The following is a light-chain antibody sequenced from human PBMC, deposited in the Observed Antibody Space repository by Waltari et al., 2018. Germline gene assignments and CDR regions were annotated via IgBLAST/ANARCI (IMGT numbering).Light chain of an antibody. Sequence: QSALTQPAPVSGSPGQSTTISCTGTSSVVGSNNLVSWYQQHPGKAPKHMIYEGSTRPSGLSNRFSGSKSGNTASLTISGLQAEDEADYYCCSYAGAVYGGGTKLTIL. V-gene: IGLV2-23*01. J-gene: IGLJ3*02. CDR1: SSVVGSNNL. CDR3: CSYAGAV. CDR2: EGS.